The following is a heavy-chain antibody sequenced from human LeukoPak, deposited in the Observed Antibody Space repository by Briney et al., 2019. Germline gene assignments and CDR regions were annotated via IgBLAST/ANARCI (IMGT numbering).Heavy chain of an antibody. J-gene: IGHJ6*02. CDR3: ARDFGYSSTPRHYYYYGMDV. V-gene: IGHV3-21*01. CDR2: ISSSSSYI. CDR1: GFTFSSYS. Sequence: GGSLRLSCAASGFTFSSYSMNWVRQAPGKGLEWVSSISSSSSYIYYADSVKGRFTISRDNAKNSLHLQMNSLRAEDTAVYYCARDFGYSSTPRHYYYYGMDVWGQGTTVTVSS. D-gene: IGHD6-13*01.